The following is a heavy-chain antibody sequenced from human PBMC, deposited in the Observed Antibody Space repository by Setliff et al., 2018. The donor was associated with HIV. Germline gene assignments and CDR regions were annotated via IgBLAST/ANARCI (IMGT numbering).Heavy chain of an antibody. V-gene: IGHV5-51*01. CDR3: ARRDGRSMNAFEI. CDR1: DYTFTTYW. D-gene: IGHD6-13*01. J-gene: IGHJ3*02. CDR2: IYPEDSNI. Sequence: GESLKISCKAVDYTFTTYWIGWVRRMPGEGLEWMGIIYPEDSNIKYNPSFQNQVTISADKSISTAYLQVHNLKASDTATYYCARRDGRSMNAFEIWGPGTMVTVSS.